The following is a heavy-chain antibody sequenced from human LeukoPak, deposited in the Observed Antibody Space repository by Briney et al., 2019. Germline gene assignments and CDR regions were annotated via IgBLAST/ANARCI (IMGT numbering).Heavy chain of an antibody. CDR3: AKQGDILTGYYVDY. CDR2: ISSNGGST. V-gene: IGHV3-64*01. J-gene: IGHJ4*02. CDR1: EFTFSSYA. D-gene: IGHD3-9*01. Sequence: PGGSLRLSCAASEFTFSSYAMHWVRQAPGKGLEYVSAISSNGGSTYYANSVKGRFTISRDNSKNTLYLQMNSLRAEDTAVYYCAKQGDILTGYYVDYWGQGTLVTVSS.